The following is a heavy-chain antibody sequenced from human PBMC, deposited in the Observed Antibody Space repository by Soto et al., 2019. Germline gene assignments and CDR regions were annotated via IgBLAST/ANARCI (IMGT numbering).Heavy chain of an antibody. CDR2: ISSSSSYI. J-gene: IGHJ6*01. Sequence: VGPLRLSCAASGFTFSSYSMNWVRQAPGKGLEWASSISSSSSYIYYADSVKGRFTISRDNAKNSLYLQMNSLRAEDTAVYYCARDPTTVTQSDYYYYGMDV. V-gene: IGHV3-21*01. D-gene: IGHD4-17*01. CDR1: GFTFSSYS. CDR3: ARDPTTVTQSDYYYYGMDV.